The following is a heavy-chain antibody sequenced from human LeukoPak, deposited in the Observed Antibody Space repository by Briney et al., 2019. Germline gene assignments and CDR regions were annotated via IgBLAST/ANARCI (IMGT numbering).Heavy chain of an antibody. J-gene: IGHJ6*03. CDR3: AGSVGWQPRHYYYMDV. Sequence: GASLKVSCKASGGTFSSYAISWVRQAPGQGLEWMGGIIPIFGTANYAQKFQGRVTITTDEPTSTAYMELSRLRSEDTAVYYCAGSVGWQPRHYYYMDVCGKATTVTVSS. D-gene: IGHD2-15*01. V-gene: IGHV1-69*05. CDR1: GGTFSSYA. CDR2: IIPIFGTA.